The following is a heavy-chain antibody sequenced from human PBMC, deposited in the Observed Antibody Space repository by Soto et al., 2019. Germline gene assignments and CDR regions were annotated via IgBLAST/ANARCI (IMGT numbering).Heavy chain of an antibody. CDR1: GFSFSNYY. Sequence: GGSLRLSCAASGFSFSNYYISWVRQAPGKGLEWVANIKQDGSEKHYVDSVKGRFTISRDNAKNSLYLQMNSLGAEDAAVYHCAREMGSGYPYFDYWGQGTLVTVSS. CDR3: AREMGSGYPYFDY. J-gene: IGHJ4*02. D-gene: IGHD3-22*01. CDR2: IKQDGSEK. V-gene: IGHV3-7*01.